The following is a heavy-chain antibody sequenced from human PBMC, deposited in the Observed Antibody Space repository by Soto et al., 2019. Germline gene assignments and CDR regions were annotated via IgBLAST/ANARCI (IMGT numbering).Heavy chain of an antibody. CDR1: GFSLTTSGMG. CDR3: VHRGLLATTFFQY. CDR2: VYWDDEK. Sequence: SGPTLVNPTQTLTLTCSFSGFSLTTSGMGVGWIRQPPGKAPEWLALVYWDDEKRYSPSLKSRLTITKNTSENRVVLTMTNMDPVDTATYYCVHRGLLATTFFQYWGPGTLVTAPQ. J-gene: IGHJ4*02. V-gene: IGHV2-5*02. D-gene: IGHD5-12*01.